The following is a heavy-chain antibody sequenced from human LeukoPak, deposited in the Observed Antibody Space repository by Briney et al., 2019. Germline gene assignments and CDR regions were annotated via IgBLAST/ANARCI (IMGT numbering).Heavy chain of an antibody. J-gene: IGHJ4*02. CDR3: AKGSGSYFQGPLGY. Sequence: GGSLRLSCAASGFTFSSYAMHWVRQAPGKGLEWVAVISYDGSNKYYADSVKGRFTISRDNSKNTLYLQMNSLRAEDTAVYYCAKGSGSYFQGPLGYWGQGTLVTVSS. CDR1: GFTFSSYA. D-gene: IGHD3-10*01. CDR2: ISYDGSNK. V-gene: IGHV3-30-3*01.